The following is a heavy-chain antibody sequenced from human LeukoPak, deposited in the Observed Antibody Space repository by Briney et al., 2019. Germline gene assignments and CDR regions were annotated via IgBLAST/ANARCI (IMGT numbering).Heavy chain of an antibody. CDR3: ARSPRILGFDY. D-gene: IGHD2-15*01. Sequence: GESLKISCKGSGYSFTIYWLGWVRQRPGKGLEWMGIIYPGDSDTRYSPSFQGQVTISADKSISTAYLQWSSLKASDTAMYYCARSPRILGFDYWGQGTLVTVSS. J-gene: IGHJ4*02. V-gene: IGHV5-51*01. CDR2: IYPGDSDT. CDR1: GYSFTIYW.